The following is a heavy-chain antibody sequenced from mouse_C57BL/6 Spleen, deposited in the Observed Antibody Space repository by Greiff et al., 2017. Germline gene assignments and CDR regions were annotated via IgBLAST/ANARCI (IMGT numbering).Heavy chain of an antibody. Sequence: QVQLQQSGPGLVQPSQSLSITCTVSGFSLTSYGVHWVRQSPGKGLEWLGVIWRGGSTDYNAAFMSRLSITKDNSTSQVFFKMNSLQADDTAIYYCAKTDYYGSSEGFAYWGQGTLVTVSA. CDR1: GFSLTSYG. J-gene: IGHJ3*01. CDR2: IWRGGST. CDR3: AKTDYYGSSEGFAY. D-gene: IGHD1-1*01. V-gene: IGHV2-5*01.